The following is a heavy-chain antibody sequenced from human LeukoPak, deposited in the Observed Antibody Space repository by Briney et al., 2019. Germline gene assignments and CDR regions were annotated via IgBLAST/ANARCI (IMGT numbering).Heavy chain of an antibody. CDR3: ARGNLITIFGVVTFPNWFDP. J-gene: IGHJ5*02. CDR2: INHSGST. CDR1: GGSFSGYY. D-gene: IGHD3-3*01. Sequence: SETLSLTCAVYGGSFSGYYWSWIRQPPGKGLEWIGEINHSGSTNYNPSLKSRVTISVDTSKNQFSLKLSSVTAADTAVYYCARGNLITIFGVVTFPNWFDPWGQGTLVTVSS. V-gene: IGHV4-34*01.